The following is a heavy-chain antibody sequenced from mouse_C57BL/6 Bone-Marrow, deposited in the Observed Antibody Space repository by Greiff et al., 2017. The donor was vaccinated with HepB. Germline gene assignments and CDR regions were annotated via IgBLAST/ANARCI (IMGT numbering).Heavy chain of an antibody. Sequence: QVQLQQPGTELVKPGASVKLSCKASGYTFTSYWMHWVRQRPGQGLEWIGNINPSNGGTNYNETFKSKATLTVDKSSSTAYMQLSSLTAEDSAVYYCARRLWLRRYYAMDYWGQGTSVTVSS. D-gene: IGHD2-2*01. CDR1: GYTFTSYW. CDR2: INPSNGGT. CDR3: ARRLWLRRYYAMDY. V-gene: IGHV1-53*01. J-gene: IGHJ4*01.